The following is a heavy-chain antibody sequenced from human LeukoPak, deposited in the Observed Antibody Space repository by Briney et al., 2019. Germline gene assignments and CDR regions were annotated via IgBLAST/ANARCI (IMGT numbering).Heavy chain of an antibody. Sequence: PGGSLRLSCAASGFTLSSYGMHWVRQAPGKGLEWVAFIRYDGSNKYYADSVKGRFTISRDNSKNTLYLQMNSLRAEDTAVYYCARDYEMSYLYYYYMDVWGKGTTVTVSS. CDR1: GFTLSSYG. CDR3: ARDYEMSYLYYYYMDV. J-gene: IGHJ6*03. V-gene: IGHV3-30*02. CDR2: IRYDGSNK. D-gene: IGHD3-22*01.